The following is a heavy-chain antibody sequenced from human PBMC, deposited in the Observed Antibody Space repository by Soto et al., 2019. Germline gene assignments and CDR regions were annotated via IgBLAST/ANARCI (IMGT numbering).Heavy chain of an antibody. Sequence: GASVKVSGKASGYTFTSYGITWVRQAPGQGLEWMGWISTYNDNTNYAQKLQGRVTMTTDTSTSTAYMELRSLRSDDAALYYCARFQITMVRGVMRNYYFGLDVWGQGTTVTVSS. V-gene: IGHV1-18*01. CDR1: GYTFTSYG. CDR3: ARFQITMVRGVMRNYYFGLDV. CDR2: ISTYNDNT. J-gene: IGHJ6*02. D-gene: IGHD3-10*01.